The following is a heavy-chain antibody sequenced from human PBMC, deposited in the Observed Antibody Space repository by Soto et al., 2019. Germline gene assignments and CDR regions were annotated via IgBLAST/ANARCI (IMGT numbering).Heavy chain of an antibody. CDR1: GFTFSSYE. V-gene: IGHV3-48*03. CDR3: ARDAPIVVVTARWNYYGMDV. J-gene: IGHJ6*02. D-gene: IGHD2-21*02. CDR2: ISSSGSTI. Sequence: EVQLVESGGGLVQPGGSLRLSCAASGFTFSSYEMNWVRQAPGKGLEWVSYISSSGSTIYYADSVKGRFTISRDNAKNSLYLQMNILRAEDTAVYYCARDAPIVVVTARWNYYGMDVWGQGTTVTVSS.